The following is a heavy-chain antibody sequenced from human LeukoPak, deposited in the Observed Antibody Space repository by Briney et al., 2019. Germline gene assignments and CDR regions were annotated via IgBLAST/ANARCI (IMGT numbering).Heavy chain of an antibody. Sequence: GGSLRLSCAAHGLSFSNYAMNWVRRAPGKGLEWVAVISSDGSNKFYADSVKGRFTVSRDNSKNTLYLQMNSLRVEDTAVYYCARDNDPDYTSSPGWFDSWGQGTLVTVSS. V-gene: IGHV3-30-3*01. CDR1: GLSFSNYA. CDR2: ISSDGSNK. J-gene: IGHJ5*01. CDR3: ARDNDPDYTSSPGWFDS. D-gene: IGHD2-2*02.